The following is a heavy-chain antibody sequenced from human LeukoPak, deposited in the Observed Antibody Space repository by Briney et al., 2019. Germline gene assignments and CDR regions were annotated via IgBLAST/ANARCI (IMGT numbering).Heavy chain of an antibody. CDR2: IKQDGSEK. Sequence: GGSLRLSCATSGFNFRSYWMSWVRQAPGKGLEWVANIKQDGSEKNYVDSVKGRFTISRDNAKKSLYLEMNSLRGEDTAVYYCARDANIVVVVAATHFDYWGQGTLVTVSS. V-gene: IGHV3-7*01. J-gene: IGHJ4*02. D-gene: IGHD2-15*01. CDR1: GFNFRSYW. CDR3: ARDANIVVVVAATHFDY.